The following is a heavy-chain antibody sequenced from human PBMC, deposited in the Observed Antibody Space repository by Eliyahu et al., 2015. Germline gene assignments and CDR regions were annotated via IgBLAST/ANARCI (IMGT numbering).Heavy chain of an antibody. CDR3: VRGRRGNSWVAHYFDI. V-gene: IGHV1-46*01. CDR1: GYTFSTYS. J-gene: IGHJ4*02. CDR2: INPSDGRT. Sequence: QVQLVQSGAEVKKXGTSVKXSCKASGYTFSTYSIHWVRQAPGKGPEWMGRINPSDGRTSYAQSFQGRGAMTSDTSTSTVYMELTNLASEDTAVYYCVRGRRGNSWVAHYFDIWGQGTLVTVSS. D-gene: IGHD1-14*01.